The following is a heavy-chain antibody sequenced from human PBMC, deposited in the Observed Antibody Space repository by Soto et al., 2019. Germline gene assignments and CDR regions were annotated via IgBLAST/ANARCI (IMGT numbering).Heavy chain of an antibody. D-gene: IGHD3-16*01. CDR1: GFTFSSYA. CDR3: ASNTRYDPPDY. Sequence: EVQLLESGGGLVQPGGSLRLSCAASGFTFSSYAMSWVRQAPGKGLAWGSGISVSGGSTYYADSVKGRFTISRDTSKNTLYLQMNSLRAEDTAVYYCASNTRYDPPDYWGQGTLVTVSS. V-gene: IGHV3-23*01. J-gene: IGHJ4*02. CDR2: ISVSGGST.